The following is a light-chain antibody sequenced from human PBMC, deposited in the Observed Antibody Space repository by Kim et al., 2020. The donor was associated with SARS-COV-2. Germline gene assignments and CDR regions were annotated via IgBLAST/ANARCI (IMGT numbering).Light chain of an antibody. CDR2: GAS. CDR1: QGISSN. V-gene: IGKV3-15*01. J-gene: IGKJ2*01. Sequence: SVSPGEGATLSCRASQGISSNLAWYQQKPGQAPRLLMSGASIRDTGVPARFAGSGSGTDFTLTISGLQSDDFALYYCQQYDNWPYTFGQGTKLEI. CDR3: QQYDNWPYT.